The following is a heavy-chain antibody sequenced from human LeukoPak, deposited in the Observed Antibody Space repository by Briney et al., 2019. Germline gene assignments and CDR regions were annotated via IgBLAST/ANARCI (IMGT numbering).Heavy chain of an antibody. D-gene: IGHD4-17*01. CDR2: ISYDGSNK. Sequence: GRSLRLSCAASGFTFSSYGMHWVRQAPGKGLEWVAVISYDGSNKYYADSVKGRFTISRDNSKNTLYLQMNSLRAEDTAVYYCAKDPFVTTGWSGGYYYGMDVWSQGTTVTVSS. CDR1: GFTFSSYG. CDR3: AKDPFVTTGWSGGYYYGMDV. J-gene: IGHJ6*02. V-gene: IGHV3-30*18.